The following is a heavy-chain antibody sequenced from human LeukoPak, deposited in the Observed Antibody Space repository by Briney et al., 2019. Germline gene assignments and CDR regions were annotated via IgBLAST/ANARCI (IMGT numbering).Heavy chain of an antibody. J-gene: IGHJ4*02. CDR3: ARDGRWLQSGFGRSGY. V-gene: IGHV3-48*04. Sequence: GRSLRLSCAASGFTFSSYDMTWVRQAPGKGLEWVSYISSSGSTIYYADSVKGRFTISRDNAKNSLYLQMNSLRAEDTAVYYCARDGRWLQSGFGRSGYWGQGTLVTVSS. CDR1: GFTFSSYD. D-gene: IGHD5-24*01. CDR2: ISSSGSTI.